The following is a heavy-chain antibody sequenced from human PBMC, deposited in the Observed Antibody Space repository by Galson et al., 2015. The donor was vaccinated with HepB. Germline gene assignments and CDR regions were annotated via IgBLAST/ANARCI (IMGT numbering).Heavy chain of an antibody. CDR3: SRGGLKVVPAAIGSSYYYYYYMDV. J-gene: IGHJ6*03. V-gene: IGHV1-8*01. Sequence: SVKVSCKASGYTFTSYGINWVRQATGQGLEWMGWMNPNSGNTGYAQKFQGRVTMTRNTSISTAYMELSSLRSEDTAVYYCSRGGLKVVPAAIGSSYYYYYYMDVWGKGTTVTVSS. CDR1: GYTFTSYG. D-gene: IGHD2-2*02. CDR2: MNPNSGNT.